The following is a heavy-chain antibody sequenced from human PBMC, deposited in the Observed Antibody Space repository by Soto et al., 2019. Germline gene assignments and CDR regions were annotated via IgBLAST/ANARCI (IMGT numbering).Heavy chain of an antibody. D-gene: IGHD6-19*01. J-gene: IGHJ6*02. Sequence: QVQLQESGPGLMKPSQTLSLTCTVSGGSISSGGYYWSWIRQHPGKGLEWIGYIYYSGSTYYNPSLKSRVTISVDTSKNQFSLKLSSVTAADTAVYYCARTTTGAATYYYYYYGMDVWGQGTTVTVSS. CDR2: IYYSGST. CDR3: ARTTTGAATYYYYYYGMDV. V-gene: IGHV4-31*03. CDR1: GGSISSGGYY.